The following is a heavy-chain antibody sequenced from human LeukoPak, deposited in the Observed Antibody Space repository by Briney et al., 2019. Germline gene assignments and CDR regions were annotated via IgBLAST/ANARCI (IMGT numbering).Heavy chain of an antibody. CDR1: GYTFTGYY. Sequence: ASVKVSCKASGYTFTGYYMHCVRQAPGQGLERMGWINPNSDDTNYALKVQGRVSMTRDTYISTAYMELSRLRSDDTAVYYCARDTSGRGFWCGVAYGMDVWGQGTKVTVSS. J-gene: IGHJ6*02. CDR3: ARDTSGRGFWCGVAYGMDV. V-gene: IGHV1-2*02. CDR2: INPNSDDT. D-gene: IGHD3-3*01.